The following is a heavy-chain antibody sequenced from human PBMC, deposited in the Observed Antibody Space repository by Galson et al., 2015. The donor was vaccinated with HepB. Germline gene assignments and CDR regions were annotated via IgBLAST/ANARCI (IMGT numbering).Heavy chain of an antibody. CDR2: ISSTSTTM. Sequence: SLRLSCAASGFTFSSYGMNWVRQAPGKGLEWVSFISSTSTTMYYADSVKGRFTISRDTVKNSLYLQMNSLRADDTAIYYCARGSTSSPEWYYGLDFWGQGTTVTVS. D-gene: IGHD3-3*01. V-gene: IGHV3-48*01. CDR3: ARGSTSSPEWYYGLDF. J-gene: IGHJ6*02. CDR1: GFTFSSYG.